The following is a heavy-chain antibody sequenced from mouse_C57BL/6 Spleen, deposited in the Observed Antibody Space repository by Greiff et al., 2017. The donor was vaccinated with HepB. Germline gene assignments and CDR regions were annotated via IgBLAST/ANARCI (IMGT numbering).Heavy chain of an antibody. V-gene: IGHV1-54*01. CDR2: INPGSGGT. CDR1: GYAFTNYL. J-gene: IGHJ3*01. D-gene: IGHD2-3*01. Sequence: QVQLQQSGAELVRPGTSVKVSCKASGYAFTNYLIEWVKQRPGQGLEWIGVINPGSGGTNYNEKFKGKATLTADKSSSTAYMQLSSLTSEDSAVYFCAISRDGYLAWFAYWGQGTLVTVSA. CDR3: AISRDGYLAWFAY.